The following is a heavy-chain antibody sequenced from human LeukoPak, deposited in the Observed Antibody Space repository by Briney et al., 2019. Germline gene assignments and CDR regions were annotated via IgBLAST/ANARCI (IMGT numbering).Heavy chain of an antibody. CDR3: ARVSILIVPYYAYI. D-gene: IGHD2/OR15-2a*01. J-gene: IGHJ3*02. CDR1: GFTFSSYG. Sequence: GGSLRLSCAASGFTFSSYGMHWVRQAPGKGLEWVAFIRYDGSNKYYADSVKGRFTISRDNSKNTLYLQMNSLRAEDTAVYYCARVSILIVPYYAYIWGQGTMVTVSS. V-gene: IGHV3-30*02. CDR2: IRYDGSNK.